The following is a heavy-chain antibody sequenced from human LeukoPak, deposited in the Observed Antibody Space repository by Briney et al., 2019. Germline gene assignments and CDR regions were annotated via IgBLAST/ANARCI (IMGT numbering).Heavy chain of an antibody. CDR3: ARVFWSGYGDPRGI. V-gene: IGHV3-21*01. Sequence: GGSLRLSCAASGFTFSSYSMNWVRQAPGKGLEWVSSISSSSSYIYYADSVKGRFTISRDNAKNPLYLQMNSLRAEDTAVYYCARVFWSGYGDPRGIWGKGTTVTVSS. D-gene: IGHD3-3*01. CDR2: ISSSSSYI. CDR1: GFTFSSYS. J-gene: IGHJ6*04.